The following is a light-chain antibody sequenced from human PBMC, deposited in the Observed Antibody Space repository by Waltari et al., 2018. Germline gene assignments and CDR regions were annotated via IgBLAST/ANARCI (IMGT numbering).Light chain of an antibody. CDR1: QSVSRA. J-gene: IGKJ1*01. CDR2: GAS. V-gene: IGKV3-20*01. CDR3: QHYVSLPVT. Sequence: EIVLTQSPGTLSLSPGERATLSCRASQSVSRALAWYQQNPGQAPIRLIYGASNRATGIPDRFSGSGSGTDFSLIISRLEPEDFAVYYCQHYVSLPVTFGQGTKVEIK.